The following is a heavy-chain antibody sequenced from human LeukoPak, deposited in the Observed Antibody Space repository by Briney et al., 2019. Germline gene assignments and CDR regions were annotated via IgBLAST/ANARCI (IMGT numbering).Heavy chain of an antibody. Sequence: SETLSLTCTVSGGSISSYYWSWIRQPPGKGLEWIGYIYYRGSTNYNPSLKSRVTISVDTSKNQFSLKLSSVTAADTAVYYCARGRSYFDYWGQGTLVTVSS. V-gene: IGHV4-59*01. CDR1: GGSISSYY. CDR3: ARGRSYFDY. CDR2: IYYRGST. D-gene: IGHD3-10*01. J-gene: IGHJ4*02.